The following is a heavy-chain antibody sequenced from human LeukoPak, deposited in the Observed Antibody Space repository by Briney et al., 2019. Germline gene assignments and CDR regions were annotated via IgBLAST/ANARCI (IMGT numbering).Heavy chain of an antibody. D-gene: IGHD2-2*01. V-gene: IGHV5-51*01. CDR2: IYPGDSDT. Sequence: GGALKISCKGSGYSFTSYWIGWVRQMAGRGVEWMGIIYPGDSDTRYTPSFQGNATITADNSISTAYLQWSSLKASDTAMYYCARTYARDAFDIWGQGTMVTVSS. CDR1: GYSFTSYW. J-gene: IGHJ3*02. CDR3: ARTYARDAFDI.